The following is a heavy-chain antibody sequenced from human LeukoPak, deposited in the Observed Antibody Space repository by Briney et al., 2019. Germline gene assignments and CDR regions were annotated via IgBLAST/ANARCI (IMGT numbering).Heavy chain of an antibody. CDR3: VVILVPGGVWHFDL. CDR1: GFTFSNAW. J-gene: IGHJ2*01. CDR2: IYSGGGTTK. Sequence: GGSLRLSCAASGFTFSNAWMSWVRQAPGKGLEWVAIIYSGGGTTKYYAESVKDRFTITRDDSKDTVYLQMNSLSAEDTAVYYCVVILVPGGVWHFDLWGRGTLVTVSS. V-gene: IGHV3-33*03. D-gene: IGHD2-2*01.